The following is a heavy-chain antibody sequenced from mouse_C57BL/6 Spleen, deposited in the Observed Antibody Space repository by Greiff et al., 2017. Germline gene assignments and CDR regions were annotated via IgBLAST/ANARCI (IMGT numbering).Heavy chain of an antibody. CDR3: ARGVVYYFDY. V-gene: IGHV1-69*01. CDR1: GYTFTSYW. Sequence: QVQLQQPGAELVMPGASVKLSCKASGYTFTSYWMHWVKQRPGQGLEWIGEIDPSDSYTNYNQKFKGKSTLTVDKSSSTAYMQLSSLTSEDSAVYYCARGVVYYFDYWGQGTTLTVSS. J-gene: IGHJ2*01. CDR2: IDPSDSYT. D-gene: IGHD1-1*02.